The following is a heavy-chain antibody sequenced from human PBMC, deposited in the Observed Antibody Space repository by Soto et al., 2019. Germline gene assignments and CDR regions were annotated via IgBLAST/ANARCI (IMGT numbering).Heavy chain of an antibody. J-gene: IGHJ4*02. CDR1: GFTFSSYA. CDR2: IGTSGNST. D-gene: IGHD3-22*01. Sequence: EAQLLGSGGGLVQPGGSLRLSCAASGFTFSSYAMSWVRQAPGKGLEWVSLIGTSGNSTYYADSVKGRFTISRDNSKNTLYLQMNSLRAEDTAVYYCAKDLDYYDSSGPFDYWGQGTLVTVSS. V-gene: IGHV3-23*01. CDR3: AKDLDYYDSSGPFDY.